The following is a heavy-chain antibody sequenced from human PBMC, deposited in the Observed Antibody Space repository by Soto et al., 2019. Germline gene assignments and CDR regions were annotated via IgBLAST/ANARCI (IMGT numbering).Heavy chain of an antibody. V-gene: IGHV1-18*04. CDR2: IGAHNSDT. D-gene: IGHD1-26*01. CDR3: ARDRPTAKPSFPLKY. J-gene: IGHJ4*02. Sequence: QVQLVQSGAEVKTPGASVKVSCKASGYTFTSHTITWVRQAPGQGLEWMGWIGAHNSDTAYAQRVQGRVTMTTDTSTSTTYLEFRSPDSADTDVYDSARDRPTAKPSFPLKYWGQGTLVTVSS. CDR1: GYTFTSHT.